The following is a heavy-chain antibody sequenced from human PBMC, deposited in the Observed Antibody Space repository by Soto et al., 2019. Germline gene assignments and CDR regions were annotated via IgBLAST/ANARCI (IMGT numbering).Heavy chain of an antibody. CDR2: ISGSGGST. Sequence: GGSLRLSCAASGFTFSSYAMSWVRQAPGKGLEWFSAISGSGGSTYYADSVKGRFTISRDNSKNTLYLQMNSLRAEDTAVYYCAKEYYYDSSGYFSRGYYFDYWGQRTLVTVSS. CDR3: AKEYYYDSSGYFSRGYYFDY. J-gene: IGHJ4*02. CDR1: GFTFSSYA. V-gene: IGHV3-23*01. D-gene: IGHD3-22*01.